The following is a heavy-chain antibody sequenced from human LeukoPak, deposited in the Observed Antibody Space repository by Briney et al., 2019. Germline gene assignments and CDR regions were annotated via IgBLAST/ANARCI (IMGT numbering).Heavy chain of an antibody. CDR1: GFTFSSYS. CDR3: ARSLMVRGVTLDY. V-gene: IGHV3-48*04. D-gene: IGHD3-10*01. CDR2: ISSSSSTI. J-gene: IGHJ4*02. Sequence: SGGSLRLSCAASGFTFSSYSMNWVRQAPGKGLEWVSYISSSSSTIYYADSVKGRFTISRDNAKNSLYLQMNSLRAEDTAVYYCARSLMVRGVTLDYWGQGTLVTVSS.